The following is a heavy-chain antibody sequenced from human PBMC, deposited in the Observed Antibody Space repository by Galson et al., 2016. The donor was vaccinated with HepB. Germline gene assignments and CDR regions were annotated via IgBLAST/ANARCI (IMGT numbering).Heavy chain of an antibody. J-gene: IGHJ4*02. V-gene: IGHV3-74*01. CDR3: AKSQALAAAGRVGTFDY. CDR1: GLDFRRYW. D-gene: IGHD6-13*01. CDR2: INADGTAT. Sequence: SLRLSCAVSGLDFRRYWMHWVRQTPGKGLVWVSRINADGTATGYADSVKGRFTISRDDAKNTLYLQMNTLRVEDTAVYYCAKSQALAAAGRVGTFDYWGQGTLVTVSS.